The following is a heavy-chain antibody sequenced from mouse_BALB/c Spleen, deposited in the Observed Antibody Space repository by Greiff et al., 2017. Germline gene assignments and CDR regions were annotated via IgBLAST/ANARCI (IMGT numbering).Heavy chain of an antibody. CDR3: ARGERYAMDY. Sequence: QVQLQQSGAELVKPGASVKMSCKASGYTFTSYTMHWVKQRPGQGLEWIGYINPSSGYTNYNQKFKDKATLTADKSSSTAYMQLSSLTSEDSAVYYCARGERYAMDYWGQGTTLTVSS. CDR2: INPSSGYT. J-gene: IGHJ2*01. V-gene: IGHV1S26*01. D-gene: IGHD1-1*02. CDR1: GYTFTSYT.